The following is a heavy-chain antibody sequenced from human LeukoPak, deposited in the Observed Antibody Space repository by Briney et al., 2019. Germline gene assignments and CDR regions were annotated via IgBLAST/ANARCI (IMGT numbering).Heavy chain of an antibody. CDR1: GGSISSYY. Sequence: SETLSLTCTVSGGSISSYYWSWIRQPPGKGLEWIGYIYYSGSTNYNPSLKSRVTISVDTSKNQFSLKLSSVTAADTAVYYCAPRGGIVGAQGAFDIWGQGTMVTVSS. V-gene: IGHV4-59*12. J-gene: IGHJ3*02. CDR3: APRGGIVGAQGAFDI. CDR2: IYYSGST. D-gene: IGHD1-26*01.